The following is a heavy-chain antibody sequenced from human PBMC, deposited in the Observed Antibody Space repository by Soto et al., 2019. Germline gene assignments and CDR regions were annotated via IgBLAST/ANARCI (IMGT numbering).Heavy chain of an antibody. J-gene: IGHJ5*02. Sequence: GGSLRLSCAASAIAFNTYGVTWCGQSPGKGLEWVSTVTVTGGSTYYADSVKGRFTISRDRSNYTVSLLLNSLRVEDTAIYYCAGQRSPEGWFDPWGQGTLVTVSS. D-gene: IGHD3-10*01. CDR2: VTVTGGST. CDR1: AIAFNTYG. CDR3: AGQRSPEGWFDP. V-gene: IGHV3-23*01.